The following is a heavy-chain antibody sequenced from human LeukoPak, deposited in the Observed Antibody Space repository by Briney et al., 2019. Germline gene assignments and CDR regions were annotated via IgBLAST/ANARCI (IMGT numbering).Heavy chain of an antibody. Sequence: GGSLRLSCAASGFTFSNYWMSWVRQAPGKGLEWVANIKQDSSEEFYVDSVKGRFTVSRDNAKNSLYLQMSSLRAEDTAVYFCARYCSSGYCWSFDYWGQGTLVTVSS. V-gene: IGHV3-7*01. CDR2: IKQDSSEE. CDR3: ARYCSSGYCWSFDY. D-gene: IGHD3-22*01. CDR1: GFTFSNYW. J-gene: IGHJ4*02.